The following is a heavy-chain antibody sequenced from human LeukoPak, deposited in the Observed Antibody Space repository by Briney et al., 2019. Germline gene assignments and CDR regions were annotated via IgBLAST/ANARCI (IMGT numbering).Heavy chain of an antibody. CDR3: AKSFQVMVSKWELLRAPSFDY. CDR2: ISGSGGST. Sequence: GGSLRLSCAASGSTFSSYAMSWVRQAPGKGLEWVSAISGSGGSTYYADSVKGRFTISRDNSKNTLYLQMNGLRAEDTAVYYCAKSFQVMVSKWELLRAPSFDYWGQGTLVTVSS. V-gene: IGHV3-23*01. J-gene: IGHJ4*02. D-gene: IGHD1-26*01. CDR1: GSTFSSYA.